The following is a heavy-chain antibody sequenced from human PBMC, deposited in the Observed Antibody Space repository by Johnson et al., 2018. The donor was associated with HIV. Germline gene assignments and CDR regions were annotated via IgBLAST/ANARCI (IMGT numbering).Heavy chain of an antibody. V-gene: IGHV3-30*04. Sequence: QVQLVESGGGVVRPGGSLRLSCAASGFTFSYYAMHWVRQAPGKGLEWMAVISHDGSEKYYVDSVKGRFTISRANAKNSLYLQMNSLRAEDTAVYYCARDGEYSSGWYLPRRVDDAFDIWGQGTMVTVSS. D-gene: IGHD6-19*01. CDR3: ARDGEYSSGWYLPRRVDDAFDI. CDR2: ISHDGSEK. CDR1: GFTFSYYA. J-gene: IGHJ3*02.